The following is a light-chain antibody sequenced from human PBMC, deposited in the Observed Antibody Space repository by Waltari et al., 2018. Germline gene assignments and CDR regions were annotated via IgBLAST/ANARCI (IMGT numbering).Light chain of an antibody. Sequence: QSVLPQPPPAYGPPGQRVTISCSGSRPNIESNTFNWYQQLPGTSPKFPIYRNNHRPSGVPDRFSGSKSGTSASLAISGLQSEDEADYYCAAWDDSLNGPVFGGGTKLTVL. CDR3: AAWDDSLNGPV. J-gene: IGLJ2*01. CDR2: RNN. CDR1: RPNIESNT. V-gene: IGLV1-44*01.